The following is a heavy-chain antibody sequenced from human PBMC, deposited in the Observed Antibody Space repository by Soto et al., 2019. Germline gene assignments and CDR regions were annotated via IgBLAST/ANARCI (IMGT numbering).Heavy chain of an antibody. CDR3: AREDGVVVAATQDAFDI. V-gene: IGHV1-46*01. Sequence: ASVKVSCKASGYTFTSYYMHWVRQAPGQGLEWMGIINPSGGSTSYALKFQGRVTMTRDTSTSTVYMELSSLRSEDTAVYYCAREDGVVVAATQDAFDIWGQGTMVTVSS. CDR1: GYTFTSYY. J-gene: IGHJ3*02. CDR2: INPSGGST. D-gene: IGHD2-15*01.